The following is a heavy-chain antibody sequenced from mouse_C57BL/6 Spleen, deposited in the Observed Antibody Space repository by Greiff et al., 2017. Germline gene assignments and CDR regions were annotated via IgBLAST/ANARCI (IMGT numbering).Heavy chain of an antibody. D-gene: IGHD1-1*01. CDR3: ARTGGDYHGGYFDV. Sequence: VKLVESGAELVKPGASVKISCKASGYAFRSYWMNWVKQRPGKGLEWIGQIYPGDGDTNYNGKFKGKATLTADKSSSTAYMQLSSLTSEDSAVXFCARTGGDYHGGYFDVWGTGTTVTVSS. CDR2: IYPGDGDT. V-gene: IGHV1-80*01. CDR1: GYAFRSYW. J-gene: IGHJ1*03.